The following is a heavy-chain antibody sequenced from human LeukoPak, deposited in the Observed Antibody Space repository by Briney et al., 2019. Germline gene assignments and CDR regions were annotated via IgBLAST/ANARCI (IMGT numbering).Heavy chain of an antibody. Sequence: TLSHTFTVTVCSIISSNYHWVWIRLSPGKALEWIGSIYYSGCTYHNPSLKRRGTISVDPSKNQFSLKLRSVPAADTAVYCCCGWGTGEADHSWFDPWGQGTLVTVSS. D-gene: IGHD6-19*01. CDR2: IYYSGCT. V-gene: IGHV4-39*01. CDR3: CGWGTGEADHSWFDP. J-gene: IGHJ5*02. CDR1: VCSIISSNYH.